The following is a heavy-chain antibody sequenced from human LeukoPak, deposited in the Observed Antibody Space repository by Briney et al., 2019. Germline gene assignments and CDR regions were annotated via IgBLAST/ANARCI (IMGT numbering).Heavy chain of an antibody. V-gene: IGHV4-59*12. CDR3: ARGYGDNSGAFDI. D-gene: IGHD4-23*01. CDR1: GGSISSYY. CDR2: IYYSGRT. J-gene: IGHJ3*02. Sequence: SETLSLTCTVPGGSISSYYWSWIRQPPGKGLEWIGYIYYSGRTYYNPSLKSRVTISLDRSKNQFSLKLSSVTAADTAVYLCARGYGDNSGAFDIWGQGTLVTVSS.